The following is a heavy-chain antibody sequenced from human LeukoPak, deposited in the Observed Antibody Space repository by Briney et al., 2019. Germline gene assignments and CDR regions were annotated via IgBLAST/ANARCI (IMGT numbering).Heavy chain of an antibody. CDR2: INPSGGST. D-gene: IGHD1-26*01. V-gene: IGHV1-46*01. J-gene: IGHJ3*02. CDR1: GYTFTSYY. CDR3: ARDGRGKPGIVGATVAFDI. Sequence: ASVKVSCKASGYTFTSYYMHWVRQAPGQGLEWMGIINPSGGSTSYAQKFQGRVTITRDTSASTAYMELSSLRSEDMAVYYCARDGRGKPGIVGATVAFDIWGQGTMVTVSS.